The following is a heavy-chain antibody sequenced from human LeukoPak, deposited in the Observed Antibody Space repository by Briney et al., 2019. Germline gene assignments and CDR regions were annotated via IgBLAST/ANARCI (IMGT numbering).Heavy chain of an antibody. V-gene: IGHV1-69*01. CDR1: GGTFSSYA. D-gene: IGHD1/OR15-1a*01. CDR3: ARPRNKKQLTDAFDI. J-gene: IGHJ3*02. CDR2: ITPIFGTA. Sequence: GSSVKVSCKASGGTFSSYAISWVRQAPGQGLEWMGGITPIFGTANYAQKFQGRVTITADESTSTAYMELSSLRSEDTAVYYCARPRNKKQLTDAFDIWGQGTMVTVSS.